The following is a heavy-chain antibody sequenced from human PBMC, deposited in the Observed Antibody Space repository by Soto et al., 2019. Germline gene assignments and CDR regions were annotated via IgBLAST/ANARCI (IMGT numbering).Heavy chain of an antibody. V-gene: IGHV1-69*12. J-gene: IGHJ4*02. D-gene: IGHD4-17*01. Sequence: QVQLVQSGAEVKKPGSSVKVSCKASGGTFSSYAISWVRQAPGQGLEWMGWIIPIFGTANYAQKFQGRVTITADESTSTVYMELSSLRSEDTAVYYCARGRFPTVTTKYFDYWGQGTLVTVSS. CDR2: IIPIFGTA. CDR1: GGTFSSYA. CDR3: ARGRFPTVTTKYFDY.